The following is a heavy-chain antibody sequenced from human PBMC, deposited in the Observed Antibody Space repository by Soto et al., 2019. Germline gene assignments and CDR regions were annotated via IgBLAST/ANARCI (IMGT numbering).Heavy chain of an antibody. Sequence: GESLKISCKGSGNRFANYWISWVRQMPEKGLEWMGRIDPSGSSTDYSPSFQGHVTVSADKSISTAYLQWSSLKASDTAIYYCAKFRHDFSAMDVWGQGTTVTVSS. D-gene: IGHD3-3*01. J-gene: IGHJ6*02. V-gene: IGHV5-10-1*01. CDR1: GNRFANYW. CDR3: AKFRHDFSAMDV. CDR2: IDPSGSST.